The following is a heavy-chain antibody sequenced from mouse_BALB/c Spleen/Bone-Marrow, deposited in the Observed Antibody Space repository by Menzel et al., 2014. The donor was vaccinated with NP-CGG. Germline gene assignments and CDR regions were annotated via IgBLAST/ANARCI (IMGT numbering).Heavy chain of an antibody. V-gene: IGHV2-9*02. J-gene: IGHJ4*01. D-gene: IGHD1-1*01. Sequence: VKVVDSGPGLVSPSQSLSITCTVSGFSLTSYGVHWVRQPPGKVLEWLGVIWAGGSTNYNSALMSRLSISKDNSKSQVFLKMNSLQTDDPAMYYCARGSYYEGAMDYWGQGTSVTVSS. CDR2: IWAGGST. CDR1: GFSLTSYG. CDR3: ARGSYYEGAMDY.